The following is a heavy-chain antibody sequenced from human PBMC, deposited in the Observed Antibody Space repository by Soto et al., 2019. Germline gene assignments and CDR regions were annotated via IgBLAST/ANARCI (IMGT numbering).Heavy chain of an antibody. CDR2: IYYNGNT. J-gene: IGHJ4*02. V-gene: IGHV4-59*11. CDR3: ARVRTGYFDY. Sequence: SETLSLTCTISGGAINDHYWSFIRQPPGKGLEWIGYIYYNGNTNYNPSLESRVTITVDRSRNQFSLRLTSLTAADTAVYYCARVRTGYFDYWGRGALVTVSS. D-gene: IGHD3-9*01. CDR1: GGAINDHY.